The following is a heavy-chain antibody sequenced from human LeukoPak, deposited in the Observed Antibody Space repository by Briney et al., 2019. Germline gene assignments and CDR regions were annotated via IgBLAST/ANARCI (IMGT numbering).Heavy chain of an antibody. D-gene: IGHD5-24*01. Sequence: PGGSLRLSCAASGFTFSSYAMSWVRQAPGKGLEWVSSISSSSSYIYYADSVKGRFTISRDNAKNSLYLQMNSLRAEDTAVYYCARMSRDGYNKLDYWGQGTLVTVSS. CDR1: GFTFSSYA. V-gene: IGHV3-21*04. J-gene: IGHJ4*02. CDR3: ARMSRDGYNKLDY. CDR2: ISSSSSYI.